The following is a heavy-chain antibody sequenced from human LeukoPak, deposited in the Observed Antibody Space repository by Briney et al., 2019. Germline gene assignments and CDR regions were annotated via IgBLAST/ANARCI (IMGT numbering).Heavy chain of an antibody. Sequence: SETLSLTCTVSGDSISSGDYYWSWIRQPAGKGLEWIGRISSSGSTDYNPSLKSRVTISVDTSKNQFSLKLSPVTAADTAVYYCARVRGVRGVITYFDYWGQGTLVTVSS. CDR3: ARVRGVRGVITYFDY. CDR1: GDSISSGDYY. D-gene: IGHD3-10*01. CDR2: ISSSGST. J-gene: IGHJ4*02. V-gene: IGHV4-61*02.